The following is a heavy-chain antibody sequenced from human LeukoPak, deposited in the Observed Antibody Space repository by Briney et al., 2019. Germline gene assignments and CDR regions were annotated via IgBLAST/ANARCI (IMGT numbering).Heavy chain of an antibody. Sequence: LETLSLTCTVSGGSISSYYWSWIRQPPGKGLEWIGYIYYSGSTNYNPSLKSRVTISVDTSKNQFSLKLSSVTAADTAVYYCARAGHSSSWYWGWREVRFDPWGQGTLVTVSS. V-gene: IGHV4-59*01. J-gene: IGHJ5*02. CDR3: ARAGHSSSWYWGWREVRFDP. D-gene: IGHD6-13*01. CDR1: GGSISSYY. CDR2: IYYSGST.